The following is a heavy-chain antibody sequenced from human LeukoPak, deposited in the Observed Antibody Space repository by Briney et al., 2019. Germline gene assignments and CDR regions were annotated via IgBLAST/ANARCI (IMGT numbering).Heavy chain of an antibody. CDR1: GGSFSGYY. Sequence: PSETLSLTCAVYGGSFSGYYWSWIRQPPGKGLEWIGEINHSGSTNYSPSLKSRVTISVDTSKNQFSLKLSSVTAADTAVYYCARRLCGGDCYSTFSYWGQGTLVTVSS. CDR2: INHSGST. CDR3: ARRLCGGDCYSTFSY. D-gene: IGHD2-21*02. V-gene: IGHV4-34*01. J-gene: IGHJ4*02.